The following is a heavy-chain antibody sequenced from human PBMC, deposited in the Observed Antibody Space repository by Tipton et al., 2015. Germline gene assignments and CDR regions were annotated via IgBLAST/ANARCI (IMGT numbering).Heavy chain of an antibody. D-gene: IGHD2-15*01. Sequence: TLSLTCSVSSDSISKYYWSWIRQPPGKELEWIGYIQYSGSTNYNPSLKSRVTISVDTSKNQFSLKLSSVTAADTAVYYCAREGGYCSGGSCYNRDYYYYGMDVWGQGTTVIASS. CDR2: IQYSGST. CDR3: AREGGYCSGGSCYNRDYYYYGMDV. J-gene: IGHJ6*02. V-gene: IGHV4-59*01. CDR1: SDSISKYY.